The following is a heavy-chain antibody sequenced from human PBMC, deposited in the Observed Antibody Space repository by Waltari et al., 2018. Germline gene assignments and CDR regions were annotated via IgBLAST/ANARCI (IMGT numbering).Heavy chain of an antibody. V-gene: IGHV4-38-2*01. CDR3: PSGRPVGGGGY. CDR2: IYHSGGT. CDR1: GYSISSGYY. Sequence: QVQLQESGPGLVKPSETLSLTCSVSGYSISSGYYWGWFRQPPGKGLEWIGSIYHSGGTSYTPSLKSRVTISVATSKTQFSLKLSSVPPADAAVYYCPSGRPVGGGGYWGQGTLVTVSS. J-gene: IGHJ4*02. D-gene: IGHD3-16*01.